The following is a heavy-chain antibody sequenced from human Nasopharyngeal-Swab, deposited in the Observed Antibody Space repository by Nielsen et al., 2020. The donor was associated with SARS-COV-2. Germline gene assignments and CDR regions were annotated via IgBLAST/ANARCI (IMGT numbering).Heavy chain of an antibody. V-gene: IGHV3-73*01. Sequence: VRQMPGKGLEWVGRIRSKANSYATAYAASVKGRFTISRDDSKNTAYLQMNSLKTEDTAVYYCTLPGYWGQGTLVTVSS. J-gene: IGHJ4*02. CDR2: IRSKANSYAT. D-gene: IGHD7-27*01. CDR3: TLPGY.